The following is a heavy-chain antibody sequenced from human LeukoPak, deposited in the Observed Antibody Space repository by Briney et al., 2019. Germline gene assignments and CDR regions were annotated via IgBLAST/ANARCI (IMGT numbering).Heavy chain of an antibody. CDR1: GYSFTNYW. CDR2: VYPGDSDT. V-gene: IGHV5-51*01. Sequence: GESLKISGKASGYSFTNYWIGWVRQMPGKGLEWMGIVYPGDSDTRYSPSFQGQVTISADKSISTAYLQWSSLKASDTAMYYCATSSYCSGGSCYSRHDNYYFDYWGQGTLVTVSS. CDR3: ATSSYCSGGSCYSRHDNYYFDY. D-gene: IGHD2-15*01. J-gene: IGHJ4*02.